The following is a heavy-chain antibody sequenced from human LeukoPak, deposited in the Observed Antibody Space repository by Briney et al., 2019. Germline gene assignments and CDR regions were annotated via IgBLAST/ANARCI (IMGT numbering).Heavy chain of an antibody. V-gene: IGHV3-9*01. CDR3: AKAPYYDILTGYDY. Sequence: PGGSLRLSCAASGFTFDDYAMHWVRQAPGKGLEWVSGISWNSGSIGYVDSVKGRFTISRDNAKNSLYLQMNSLRAEDTALYYCAKAPYYDILTGYDYWGQGTLVTVSS. D-gene: IGHD3-9*01. CDR1: GFTFDDYA. J-gene: IGHJ4*02. CDR2: ISWNSGSI.